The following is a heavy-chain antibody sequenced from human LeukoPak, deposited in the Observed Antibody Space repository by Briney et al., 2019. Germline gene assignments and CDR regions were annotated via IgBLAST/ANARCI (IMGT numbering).Heavy chain of an antibody. V-gene: IGHV5-51*01. J-gene: IGHJ6*03. D-gene: IGHD6-13*01. Sequence: GESLKISCKGSGYSFTSYWIGWVRQMPGKGLEWMGIIYPGDSDTRYSPSFQGQATISADKSISTAYLQWSSLKASDTAMYYCARQIAAAGTNYYYYMDVWGKGTTVTVSS. CDR2: IYPGDSDT. CDR3: ARQIAAAGTNYYYYMDV. CDR1: GYSFTSYW.